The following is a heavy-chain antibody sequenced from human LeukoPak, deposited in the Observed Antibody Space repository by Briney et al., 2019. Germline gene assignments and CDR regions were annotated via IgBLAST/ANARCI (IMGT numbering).Heavy chain of an antibody. D-gene: IGHD5-12*01. Sequence: ASVKVSCKASGGTFSSYAISWVRQAPGQGLEWMGRIIPIFGTVNYAQKFQGRVTITTDESTSTAYMELSSLRSEDTAVYYCALDIVATIGQYNWFDPWGQGTLVTVPS. CDR1: GGTFSSYA. CDR2: IIPIFGTV. J-gene: IGHJ5*02. V-gene: IGHV1-69*05. CDR3: ALDIVATIGQYNWFDP.